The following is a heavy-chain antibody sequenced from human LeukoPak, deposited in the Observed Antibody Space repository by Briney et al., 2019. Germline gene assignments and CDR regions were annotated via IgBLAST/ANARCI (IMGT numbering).Heavy chain of an antibody. CDR1: GFTFSSYA. CDR3: ARESRYSSSRNFDY. CDR2: ISYDGSNK. V-gene: IGHV3-30-3*01. D-gene: IGHD6-6*01. J-gene: IGHJ4*02. Sequence: PGRSLRLSCAASGFTFSSYAMHWVRQAPGKGLEWVAVISYDGSNKYYADSVKGRFTISRDNSKNTLYLQMNSLRAEDTAVYYCARESRYSSSRNFDYWGQGTLVTVSS.